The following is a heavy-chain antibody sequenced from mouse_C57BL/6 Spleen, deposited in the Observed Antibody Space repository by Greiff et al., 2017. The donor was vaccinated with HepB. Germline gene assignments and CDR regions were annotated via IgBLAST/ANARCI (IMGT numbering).Heavy chain of an antibody. D-gene: IGHD1-1*01. V-gene: IGHV1-80*01. CDR1: GYAFSSYW. Sequence: VQRVESGAELVKPGASVKISCKASGYAFSSYWMNWVKQRPGKGLEWIGQIYPGDGDTNYNGKFKGKATLTADKSSSTAYMQLSSLTSEDSAVYFGARGGYGSRGDYAMDYWGQGTSVTVSS. CDR2: IYPGDGDT. J-gene: IGHJ4*01. CDR3: ARGGYGSRGDYAMDY.